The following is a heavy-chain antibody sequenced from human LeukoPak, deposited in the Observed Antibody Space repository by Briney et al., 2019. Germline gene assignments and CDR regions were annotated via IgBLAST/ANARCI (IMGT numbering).Heavy chain of an antibody. J-gene: IGHJ3*02. CDR1: GFTFSSYG. V-gene: IGHV3-30*02. CDR3: AKDIGSGYSYGFDAFDI. CDR2: IRYDGSNK. Sequence: GGSLRLSCAASGFTFSSYGMHWVRQAPGKGPEWVAFIRYDGSNKYYADSVKGRFTISRDNSKNTLYLQMNSLRAEDTAVYYCAKDIGSGYSYGFDAFDIWGQGTMVTVSS. D-gene: IGHD5-18*01.